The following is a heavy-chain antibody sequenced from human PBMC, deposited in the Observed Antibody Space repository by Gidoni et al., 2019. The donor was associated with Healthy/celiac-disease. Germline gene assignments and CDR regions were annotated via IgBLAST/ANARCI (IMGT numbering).Heavy chain of an antibody. D-gene: IGHD6-13*01. CDR1: GFTFSSYA. Sequence: SLRLSCAASGFTFSSYAMHWVRQAPGKGLEWVAVISYDGSNKYYADSVKGRFTISRDNSKNTLYLQMNSLRAEDTAVYYCARGGFLQAAAGTFIVDYWGQGTLVTVSS. CDR2: ISYDGSNK. J-gene: IGHJ4*02. CDR3: ARGGFLQAAAGTFIVDY. V-gene: IGHV3-30-3*01.